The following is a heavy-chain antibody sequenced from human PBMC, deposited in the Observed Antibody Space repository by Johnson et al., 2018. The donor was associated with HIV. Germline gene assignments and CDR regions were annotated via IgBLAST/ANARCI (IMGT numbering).Heavy chain of an antibody. CDR2: IYSGGST. V-gene: IGHV3-66*02. CDR1: GFTVSSNY. CDR3: ARIGAWQLHRAFDI. D-gene: IGHD2-15*01. J-gene: IGHJ3*02. Sequence: VQLVESGGGLVQPGGSLRLSCAASGFTVSSNYMSWVRQAPGMGLEWVSLIYSGGSTYYTDSVKGRFTISRDNSKNTLYLQMNSLRAEDTAVYYCARIGAWQLHRAFDIWGQGTMVTVSS.